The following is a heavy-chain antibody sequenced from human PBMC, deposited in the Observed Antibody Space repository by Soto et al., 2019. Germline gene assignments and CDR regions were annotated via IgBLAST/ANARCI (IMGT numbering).Heavy chain of an antibody. D-gene: IGHD6-13*01. V-gene: IGHV1-69*13. J-gene: IGHJ4*02. CDR3: ARDSGAKLSSS. Sequence: SVKVSCKASGGTFSSYRINWVRQAPGQGLEWVGGIVPIYRTADYAQKFQGRVTITADESARTAYMELRGLESQDTAVYYCARDSGAKLSSSWGQGTLVTVSS. CDR2: IVPIYRTA. CDR1: GGTFSSYR.